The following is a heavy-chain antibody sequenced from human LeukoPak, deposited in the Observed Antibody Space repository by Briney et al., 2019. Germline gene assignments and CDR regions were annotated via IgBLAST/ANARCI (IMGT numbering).Heavy chain of an antibody. D-gene: IGHD2-2*01. J-gene: IGHJ5*02. CDR1: GYTFTSYD. Sequence: ASVKVSCKASGYTFTSYDINWVRQATGQGLEWMGWMNPNSGNTGYAQKFQGGVTMTRNTSISTAYMELSSLRSEDTAVYYCARGSDIVVVPAAINWFDPWGQGTLVTVSS. CDR2: MNPNSGNT. CDR3: ARGSDIVVVPAAINWFDP. V-gene: IGHV1-8*01.